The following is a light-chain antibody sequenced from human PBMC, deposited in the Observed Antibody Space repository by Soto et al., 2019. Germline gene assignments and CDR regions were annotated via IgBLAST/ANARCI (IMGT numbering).Light chain of an antibody. CDR2: NNN. CDR1: SSNIGSNT. Sequence: QSVLTQPPSASGTPGQRVTISCSGSSSNIGSNTVTWYQQLPGTAPKLLIYNNNQRPSGVPDRFSGSKSGTSATLGITGLQTGDDADYYCGTWDSSLSAGFYVFGTGTKVTVL. CDR3: GTWDSSLSAGFYV. J-gene: IGLJ1*01. V-gene: IGLV1-51*01.